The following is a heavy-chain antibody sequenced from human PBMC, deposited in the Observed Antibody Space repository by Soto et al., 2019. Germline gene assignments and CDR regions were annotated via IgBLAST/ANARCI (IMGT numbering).Heavy chain of an antibody. CDR3: VREIASRL. V-gene: IGHV3-7*01. D-gene: IGHD2-21*01. Sequence: EVQVVESGGGLVQPGGSLRLFCAASGFTFTSYWMTWVRQAPGRGLEWVANINKDGSEKSYVDSVKGRFTISRDNAKSSLYLQMNSLRADDTAVYYCVREIASRLWGKGTTVIVSS. CDR1: GFTFTSYW. CDR2: INKDGSEK. J-gene: IGHJ6*04.